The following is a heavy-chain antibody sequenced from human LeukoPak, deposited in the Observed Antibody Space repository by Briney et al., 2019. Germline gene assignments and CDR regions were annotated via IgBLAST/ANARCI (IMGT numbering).Heavy chain of an antibody. CDR3: ARDYDEDY. V-gene: IGHV3-21*01. J-gene: IGHJ4*02. D-gene: IGHD5-12*01. CDR2: ISTSSSHI. Sequence: GGSLRLSCAASGFTFSTYSMNWVRQAPGKGLEWVSSISTSSSHIYYADSVKGRFTISRDNDKNSLYLQMHSLRAEDTAVYYCARDYDEDYWGQGTLVTVSS. CDR1: GFTFSTYS.